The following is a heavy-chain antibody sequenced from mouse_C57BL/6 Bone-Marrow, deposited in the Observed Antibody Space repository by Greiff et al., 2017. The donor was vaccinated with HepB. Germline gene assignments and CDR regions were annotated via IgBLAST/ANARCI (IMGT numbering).Heavy chain of an antibody. CDR3: AREGLYYYGSPC. CDR1: GYAFSSSW. D-gene: IGHD1-1*01. Sequence: QVQLKESGPELVKPGASVKISCKASGYAFSSSWMNWVKQRPGKGLEWIGRIYPGDGDTNYNGKFKGKATLTADKSSSTAYMQLSSLTSEDSAVYFCAREGLYYYGSPCWGKGTLVTVAA. J-gene: IGHJ3*01. V-gene: IGHV1-82*01. CDR2: IYPGDGDT.